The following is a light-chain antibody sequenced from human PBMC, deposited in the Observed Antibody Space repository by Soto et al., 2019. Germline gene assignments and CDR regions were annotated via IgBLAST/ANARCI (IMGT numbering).Light chain of an antibody. CDR2: AAS. Sequence: IQMTQSPSSLSASVGDIVTIAFLASQSISSYLNWYQQKPGKAPKLLIYAASSLQSGVPSRFSGSGSGTDFTLTISSLQPEDFATYYCQQPISFPITFGQGTRLEIK. V-gene: IGKV1-39*01. J-gene: IGKJ5*01. CDR3: QQPISFPIT. CDR1: QSISSY.